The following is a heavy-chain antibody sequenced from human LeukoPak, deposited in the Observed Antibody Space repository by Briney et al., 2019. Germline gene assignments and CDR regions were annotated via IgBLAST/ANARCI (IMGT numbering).Heavy chain of an antibody. CDR1: GFTVSSNY. V-gene: IGHV3-53*01. D-gene: IGHD3-22*01. J-gene: IGHJ4*02. CDR3: AREDSSLPMH. CDR2: IYSGGST. Sequence: GGSLRLFSAASGFTVSSNYMSWVRQAPGKGLEWVSVIYSGGSTYYADSVKGRFTISRDNSKNTLYLQMNSLRAEDTAVYYCAREDSSLPMHWGQGTLVTVSS.